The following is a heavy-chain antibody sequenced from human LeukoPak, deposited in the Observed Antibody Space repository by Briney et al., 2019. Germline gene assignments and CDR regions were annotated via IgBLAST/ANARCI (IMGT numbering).Heavy chain of an antibody. V-gene: IGHV3-7*01. J-gene: IGHJ5*02. Sequence: GGSLRLSCAASGFTFSSYWMSWVRQAPGKGLEWVANVKQDGSEKYYVDSVKGRFTISRDNAKNSLYLQMNSLRAEDTAVYYCARGIRSYCSSTSCLNWFDPWGQGTLVTVSS. CDR2: VKQDGSEK. CDR1: GFTFSSYW. D-gene: IGHD2-2*01. CDR3: ARGIRSYCSSTSCLNWFDP.